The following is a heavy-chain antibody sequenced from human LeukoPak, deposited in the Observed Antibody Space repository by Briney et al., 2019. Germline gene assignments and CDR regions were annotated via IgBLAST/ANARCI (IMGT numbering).Heavy chain of an antibody. Sequence: ASVKVSCKASGGTFSSYAISWVRQAPGQGLEWMGWINPNSGGTNYAQKFQGRVTMTRDTSISTAYMELSRLRSDDTAVYYCARVPRRGGWSYYFDYWGQGTLVTVSS. CDR3: ARVPRRGGWSYYFDY. CDR2: INPNSGGT. CDR1: GGTFSSYA. D-gene: IGHD6-19*01. V-gene: IGHV1-2*02. J-gene: IGHJ4*02.